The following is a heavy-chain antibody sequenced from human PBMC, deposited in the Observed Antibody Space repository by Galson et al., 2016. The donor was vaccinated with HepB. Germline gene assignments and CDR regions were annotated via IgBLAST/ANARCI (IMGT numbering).Heavy chain of an antibody. CDR3: ARGDLGRFGTYDDSWSAYYNGLDV. V-gene: IGHV1-2*02. D-gene: IGHD3-3*01. J-gene: IGHJ6*02. CDR2: INPKSGDT. Sequence: SVKVSCKASGYIFSAYYLHWVRQAPGQGLEWMGWINPKSGDTNYAQKFQGRVTMTRDTSITTAYMDLTRLRSDDTAVYYCARGDLGRFGTYDDSWSAYYNGLDVWGQGTTLTVSS. CDR1: GYIFSAYY.